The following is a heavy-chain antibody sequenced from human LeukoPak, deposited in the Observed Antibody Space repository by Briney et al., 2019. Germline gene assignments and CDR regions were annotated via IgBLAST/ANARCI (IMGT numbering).Heavy chain of an antibody. CDR3: ARLVGSGYYGWYFDY. J-gene: IGHJ4*02. CDR2: ISYSEST. CDR1: GGSISGHY. D-gene: IGHD3-3*01. V-gene: IGHV4-59*11. Sequence: SETLSLTCTVSGGSISGHYWGWLRQPPGKGLKGIGNISYSESTNYNPSLKSRVTISADTSKNQFSLKLSSVTAADTAVYYCARLVGSGYYGWYFDYWGQGTLVTVSS.